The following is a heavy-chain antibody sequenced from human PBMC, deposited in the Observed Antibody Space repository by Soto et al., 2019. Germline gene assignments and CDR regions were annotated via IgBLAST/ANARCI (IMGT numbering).Heavy chain of an antibody. CDR2: ISAYNGNT. CDR3: ARGVGSGSYYNQYNWFDP. CDR1: GYTFTSYG. Sequence: ASVKVSCKASGYTFTSYGISWVRQAPGQGLEWMGWISAYNGNTKYAQKVQGRVTMTTDTSTSTAYMELRSLRSDDTAVYYCARGVGSGSYYNQYNWFDPWGQGTQVTVSS. D-gene: IGHD3-10*01. V-gene: IGHV1-18*01. J-gene: IGHJ5*02.